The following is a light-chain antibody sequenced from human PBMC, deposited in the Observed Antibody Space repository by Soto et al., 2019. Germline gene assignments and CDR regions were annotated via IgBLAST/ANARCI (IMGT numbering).Light chain of an antibody. CDR3: QQANSIPFA. V-gene: IGKV1-12*02. CDR2: AAS. CDR1: QGISTW. Sequence: DIQMTQSPSSVSASVGERVYITCRASQGISTWFSWYQQSPGQAPQLLISAASSLQSGVPSRFSGSGSGTDFTLTISSLQPEDFATYYCQQANSIPFAFGPGTKVDIK. J-gene: IGKJ3*01.